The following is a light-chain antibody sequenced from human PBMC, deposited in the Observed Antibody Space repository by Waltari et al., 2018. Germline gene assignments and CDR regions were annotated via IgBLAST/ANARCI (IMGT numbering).Light chain of an antibody. CDR1: SSDVGGYHF. J-gene: IGLJ1*01. CDR2: DVS. V-gene: IGLV2-14*03. Sequence: QSALTQPASVSGSPGQSITISCPGTSSDVGGYHFVSWYQQYPGKAPKLVIYDVSARPSGASDRFSGSKSGNTASLVISGLQPEDEADYYCSSYTATRHYVFGTGTKVTVL. CDR3: SSYTATRHYV.